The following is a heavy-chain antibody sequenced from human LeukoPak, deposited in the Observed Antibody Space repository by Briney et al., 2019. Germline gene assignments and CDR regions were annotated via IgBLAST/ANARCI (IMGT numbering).Heavy chain of an antibody. J-gene: IGHJ6*03. D-gene: IGHD3-10*01. Sequence: GASVKVSCKTSGYTFTTYGVTWVQQAPGQGLEWMGWISGFHGNTNYAQKLQGRVTMTIDTSTSTAYMEVRSLRSDDTAVYFCAREGSGSYEYYYYMDVWGKGTTVTISS. CDR3: AREGSGSYEYYYYMDV. CDR2: ISGFHGNT. CDR1: GYTFTTYG. V-gene: IGHV1-18*01.